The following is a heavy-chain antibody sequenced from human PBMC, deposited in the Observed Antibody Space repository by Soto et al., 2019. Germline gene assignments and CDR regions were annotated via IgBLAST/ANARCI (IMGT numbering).Heavy chain of an antibody. CDR3: ARGRGHSGYDLYY. CDR2: IIPILGIA. D-gene: IGHD5-12*01. J-gene: IGHJ4*02. Sequence: QVQLVQSGAEVKKPGSSVKVSCKASGGTFSSYTISWVRQAPGQGLEWMGRIIPILGIANYAQKFQGRVTITADKSTSTAYMELSSLRSEDTAVYYCARGRGHSGYDLYYWGQGTLVTVSS. CDR1: GGTFSSYT. V-gene: IGHV1-69*02.